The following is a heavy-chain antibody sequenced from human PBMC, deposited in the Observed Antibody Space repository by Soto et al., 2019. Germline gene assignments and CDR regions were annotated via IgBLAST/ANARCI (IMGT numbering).Heavy chain of an antibody. Sequence: QVQLVQSGAEVKKPGASVKVSCKASGYTFTSYGISWVRQAPGQGLEWMGWISAYNGNTNYAQKLRGRVTMTTDTSTSTAYMELRRLRSDDTAEYYCVVAAQPFYFDYWGQGTLVTVSS. CDR3: VVAAQPFYFDY. D-gene: IGHD2-15*01. V-gene: IGHV1-18*01. CDR1: GYTFTSYG. CDR2: ISAYNGNT. J-gene: IGHJ4*02.